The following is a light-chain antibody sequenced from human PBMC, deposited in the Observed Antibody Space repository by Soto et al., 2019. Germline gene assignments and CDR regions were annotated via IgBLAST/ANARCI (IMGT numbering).Light chain of an antibody. CDR2: HAS. CDR1: QTISSW. CDR3: QQYNSYS. Sequence: DIQMTQSPSTLSGSVGDRVTITCRASQTISSWLAWYQQKPGTAPKLLIYHASTLESGVPSRFSGSGSGTEFTLTISSLQPDDFATYCCQQYNSYSFGQGTKVDIK. V-gene: IGKV1-5*01. J-gene: IGKJ1*01.